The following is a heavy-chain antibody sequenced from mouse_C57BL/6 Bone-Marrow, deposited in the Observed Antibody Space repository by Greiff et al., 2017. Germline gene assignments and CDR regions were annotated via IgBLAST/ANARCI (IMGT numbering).Heavy chain of an antibody. CDR2: IYPGSGST. CDR1: GYTLTSYW. CDR3: ARPYYSNYWYFDV. V-gene: IGHV1-55*01. J-gene: IGHJ1*03. Sequence: VQLQQPGAELVKPGASVKMSCKASGYTLTSYWITWVKQRPGQGLEWIGDIYPGSGSTNYNEKFKSKATLTVDTSSSTAYMQLSSLTSEDSAVYYCARPYYSNYWYFDVWGTGTTVTVSS. D-gene: IGHD2-5*01.